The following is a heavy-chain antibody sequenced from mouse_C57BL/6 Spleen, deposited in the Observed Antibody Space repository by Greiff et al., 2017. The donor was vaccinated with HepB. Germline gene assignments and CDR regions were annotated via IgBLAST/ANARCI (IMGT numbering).Heavy chain of an antibody. J-gene: IGHJ3*01. V-gene: IGHV3-8*01. CDR1: GYSITSDY. Sequence: DVQLQESGPGLAKPSQTLSLTCSVTGYSITSDYWNWIRKFPGNKLEYMGYISYSGSTYYNPSLKSRISITRDTSKNQYYLQLNSVTTEDTATYYCAIHYSNYSAWFAYWGQGTLVTVSA. D-gene: IGHD2-5*01. CDR2: ISYSGST. CDR3: AIHYSNYSAWFAY.